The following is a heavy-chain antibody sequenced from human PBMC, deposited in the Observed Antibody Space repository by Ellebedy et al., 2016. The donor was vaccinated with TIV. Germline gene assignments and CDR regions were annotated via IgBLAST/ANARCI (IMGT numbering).Heavy chain of an antibody. CDR2: IWYDGSNK. CDR3: ARVSAVAGDFDY. V-gene: IGHV3-33*01. CDR1: GFTFSSYG. J-gene: IGHJ4*02. D-gene: IGHD6-19*01. Sequence: GESLKISCAASGFTFSSYGMHWVRQAPGKGLEWVAVIWYDGSNKYYADSVMGRFTISRDNSKNTLYLQMNSLSAEDTAVYYCARVSAVAGDFDYWGQGTLVTVSS.